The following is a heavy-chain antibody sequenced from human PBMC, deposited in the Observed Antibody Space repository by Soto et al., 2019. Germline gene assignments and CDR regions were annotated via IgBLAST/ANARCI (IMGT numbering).Heavy chain of an antibody. CDR2: INHSGST. CDR3: ARDGVITFGGVIVADY. V-gene: IGHV4-34*01. D-gene: IGHD3-16*02. J-gene: IGHJ4*02. CDR1: GGSFSGYY. Sequence: SETLSLTCAVYGGSFSGYYWSWIRQPPGKGLEWIGEINHSGSTNYNPSLKSRVTISVDTSKNQFSLKLSSVTAADTAVYYCARDGVITFGGVIVADYWGQGTLVTVSS.